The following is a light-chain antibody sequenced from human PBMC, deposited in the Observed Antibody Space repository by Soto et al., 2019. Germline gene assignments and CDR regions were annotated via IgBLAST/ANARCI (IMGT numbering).Light chain of an antibody. CDR3: LLSSDGPSV. CDR2: DTT. J-gene: IGLJ1*01. V-gene: IGLV7-46*01. Sequence: QAVMPKEPSLTVSPGGTVTLTCGSTNGAVTNGHYPYWFQQKPAQAPRTLLYDTTNRHSWTPARFSGSPLGGKAALTLSGAQPEAEAEYYCLLSSDGPSVFGTGTKVTV. CDR1: NGAVTNGHY.